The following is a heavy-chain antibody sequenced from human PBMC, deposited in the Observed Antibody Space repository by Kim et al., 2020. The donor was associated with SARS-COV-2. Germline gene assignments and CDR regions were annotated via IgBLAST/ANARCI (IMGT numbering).Heavy chain of an antibody. CDR3: ARTTSYYYGMDV. D-gene: IGHD4-17*01. V-gene: IGHV3-33*01. CDR2: K. J-gene: IGHJ6*02. Sequence: KYYADSVKGRFTISRNNSKNTLYLQMNSRRAEDTAVYYCARTTSYYYGMDVWGQGTTVTVSS.